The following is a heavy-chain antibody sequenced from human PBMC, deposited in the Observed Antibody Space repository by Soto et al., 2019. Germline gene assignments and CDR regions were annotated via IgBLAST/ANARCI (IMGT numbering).Heavy chain of an antibody. CDR1: GGTFSNYA. CDR3: ARDRYCSGDSCYQLDC. Sequence: QVQLVQSGAEVKKPGSSVKVSCKASGGTFSNYAISWVRQAPGQGLEWMGAIIPIFSTRHYAQKFQGRVTITADKSTSTAYMGLSSLRSADTAVYYCARDRYCSGDSCYQLDCWGQGTLVTVSS. CDR2: IIPIFSTR. D-gene: IGHD2-15*01. J-gene: IGHJ4*02. V-gene: IGHV1-69*06.